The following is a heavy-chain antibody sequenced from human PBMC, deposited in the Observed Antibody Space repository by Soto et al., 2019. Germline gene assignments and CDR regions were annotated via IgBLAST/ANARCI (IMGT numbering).Heavy chain of an antibody. V-gene: IGHV5-51*01. D-gene: IGHD5-18*01. CDR3: ARTESGYSYGFADV. Sequence: GESLNISCKGSGYRFTNYWIGLVRQMPGKGLEWVGIIYPGDSDTRYSPSFQGQVTISADKSINTAYLQWSSLKASDTAMYYCARTESGYSYGFADVWGQGTTVTVSS. CDR1: GYRFTNYW. J-gene: IGHJ6*02. CDR2: IYPGDSDT.